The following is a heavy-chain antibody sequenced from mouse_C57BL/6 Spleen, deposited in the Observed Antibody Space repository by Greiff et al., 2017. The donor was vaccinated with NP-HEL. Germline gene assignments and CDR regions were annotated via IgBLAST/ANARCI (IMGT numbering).Heavy chain of an antibody. V-gene: IGHV1-7*01. D-gene: IGHD3-2*01. CDR1: GYTFTSYW. J-gene: IGHJ2*01. CDR3: TRPDSSSYYFDY. Sequence: VQLQQSGAELAKPGASVKLSCKASGYTFTSYWMHWVKQRPGQGLEWIGYINPSSGYTKYNQKFKDKATLTADKSSSTANMQLSSLTYEDSAVYYCTRPDSSSYYFDYWGQGTTHPVSS. CDR2: INPSSGYT.